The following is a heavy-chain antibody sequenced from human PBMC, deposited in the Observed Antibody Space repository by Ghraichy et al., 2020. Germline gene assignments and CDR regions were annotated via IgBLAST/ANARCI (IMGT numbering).Heavy chain of an antibody. Sequence: SVKVSCKASGGTFSSYAISWVRQAPGQGLEWMGGIIPIFGTANYAQKFQGRVTITADESTSTAYMELSSLRSEDTAVYYCARGSFNIVVVVAATFRAFDIWGQGTMVTVSS. D-gene: IGHD2-15*01. CDR3: ARGSFNIVVVVAATFRAFDI. J-gene: IGHJ3*02. CDR2: IIPIFGTA. CDR1: GGTFSSYA. V-gene: IGHV1-69*13.